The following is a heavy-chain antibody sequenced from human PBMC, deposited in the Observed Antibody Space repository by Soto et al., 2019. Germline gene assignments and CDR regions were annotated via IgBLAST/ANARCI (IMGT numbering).Heavy chain of an antibody. CDR3: ARDRPDISNPTDHPMFDY. Sequence: GGSLGLSCAASGFSFGSYGMHWVRQTPGKGLVWVSGINRDGSSTAYADSVKGRFTISRDNAKNTLYLQMNSLRVEDTAVYYCARDRPDISNPTDHPMFDYWGQGTQVTVAS. J-gene: IGHJ4*02. CDR1: GFSFGSYG. D-gene: IGHD6-6*01. V-gene: IGHV3-74*01. CDR2: INRDGSST.